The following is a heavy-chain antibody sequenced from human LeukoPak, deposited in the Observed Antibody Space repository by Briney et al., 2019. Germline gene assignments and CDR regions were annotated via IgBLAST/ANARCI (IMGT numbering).Heavy chain of an antibody. J-gene: IGHJ4*02. Sequence: QAGGFLRLSCAASGFTFSSYAMSWVRQAPGKGLEWVSGISGSGTTTYYADSMKGRFTISRDNAKNSLYLHMNSLRAEDTAVYYCARDSGSYSVGFDSWGQGTLVTVSS. D-gene: IGHD1-26*01. CDR3: ARDSGSYSVGFDS. CDR2: ISGSGTTT. CDR1: GFTFSSYA. V-gene: IGHV3-23*01.